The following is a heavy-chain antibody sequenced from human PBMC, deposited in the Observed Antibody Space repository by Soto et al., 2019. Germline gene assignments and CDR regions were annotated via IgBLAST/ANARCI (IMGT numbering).Heavy chain of an antibody. V-gene: IGHV3-73*01. Sequence: EVQLVESGGGLVQPEGSLKLSCAASGFTFSGSAMHWILQAPGKGLEWVGRIRSKANSYATSYAASVQGRFTVSRDDSKNTAYLQMNSLKTEDTAVYYCARQVGDAYNLEGCYDYWGQGTLVIVSS. CDR3: ARQVGDAYNLEGCYDY. CDR1: GFTFSGSA. CDR2: IRSKANSYAT. J-gene: IGHJ4*02. D-gene: IGHD3-3*01.